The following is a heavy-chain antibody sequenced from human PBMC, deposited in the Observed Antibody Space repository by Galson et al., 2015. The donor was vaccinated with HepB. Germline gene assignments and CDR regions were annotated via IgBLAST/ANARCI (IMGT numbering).Heavy chain of an antibody. Sequence: SLRLSCAASGFTFSSYWMSWVRQAPGKGLEWVANIRQDGAEKYSADSVKGRFTISRDNAKSSLYLEMNSLSVEDTAVYYCARELESYGSAPADWGQGTLVTVS. CDR2: IRQDGAEK. J-gene: IGHJ4*02. CDR1: GFTFSSYW. V-gene: IGHV3-7*03. D-gene: IGHD3-10*01. CDR3: ARELESYGSAPAD.